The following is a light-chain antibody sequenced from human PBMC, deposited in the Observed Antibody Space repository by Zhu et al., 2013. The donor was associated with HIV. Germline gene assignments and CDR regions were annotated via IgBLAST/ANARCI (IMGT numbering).Light chain of an antibody. Sequence: IMTQFPATLPVSPGNRATLSCRASESVRTNLAWYHQRPGRAPRLLIYGASTRATDVPYRFRGSGSGTDFTFTITSLQSEDVGVFYCQQYDQWPPLTFGGGTKIQIK. J-gene: IGKJ4*01. V-gene: IGKV3-15*01. CDR1: ESVRTN. CDR3: QQYDQWPPLT. CDR2: GAS.